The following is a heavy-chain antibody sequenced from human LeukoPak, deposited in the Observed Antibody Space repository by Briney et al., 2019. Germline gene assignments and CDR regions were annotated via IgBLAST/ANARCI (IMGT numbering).Heavy chain of an antibody. J-gene: IGHJ4*02. CDR3: AKKRSGSNYPFDY. CDR1: GFTFSDHH. Sequence: GGSLRFSCAASGFTFSDHHMDWVRQAPGKGLEWVGRSKDKANRYTTEYAASVKGRFTISRDDSKKSVYLQMNSLKTEDTAVYYCAKKRSGSNYPFDYWGQGTLVTVSS. CDR2: SKDKANRYTT. V-gene: IGHV3-72*01. D-gene: IGHD1-26*01.